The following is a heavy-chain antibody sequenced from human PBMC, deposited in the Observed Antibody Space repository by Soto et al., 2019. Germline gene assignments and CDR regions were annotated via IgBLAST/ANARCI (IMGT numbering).Heavy chain of an antibody. CDR3: ARDTMTTVTDYYYYGMDV. J-gene: IGHJ6*02. CDR1: GYTFTSYG. Sequence: ASVKVSCKASGYTFTSYGISWVRQAPGQGLEWMGWISAYNGNTNYAQKLQGRVTMTTDTSTSTAYMELRSLRSDDTAVYYCARDTMTTVTDYYYYGMDVWGQGTTVTVSS. CDR2: ISAYNGNT. D-gene: IGHD4-17*01. V-gene: IGHV1-18*01.